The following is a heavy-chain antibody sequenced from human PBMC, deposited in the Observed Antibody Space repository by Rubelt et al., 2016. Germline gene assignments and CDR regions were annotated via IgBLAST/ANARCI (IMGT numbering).Heavy chain of an antibody. D-gene: IGHD6-19*01. CDR2: ISYDGSNN. CDR1: GFTFSSYG. Sequence: AASGFTFSSYGMHWVRQAPGKGLEWVAVISYDGSNNYYADSLQGRFTISRDNSKNTLYLQMNSLRAEDTAVYYCAKDFGRSAQGVVPDYWGQGTLVSVSS. V-gene: IGHV3-30*18. J-gene: IGHJ4*02. CDR3: AKDFGRSAQGVVPDY.